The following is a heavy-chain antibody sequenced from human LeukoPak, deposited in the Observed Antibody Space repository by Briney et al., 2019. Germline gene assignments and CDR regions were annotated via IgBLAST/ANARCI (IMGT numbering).Heavy chain of an antibody. J-gene: IGHJ4*02. D-gene: IGHD3-22*01. CDR1: GYTFTDFY. CDR2: INPITGAT. V-gene: IGHV1-2*02. CDR3: ARGSDTSGSIY. Sequence: ASMKVSCKASGYTFTDFYMHWVRQAPGQGLEWMGWINPITGATHYAHKFQGRLTMTRDTSISTAYMDLSGLRSDDTAFYYCARGSDTSGSIYWGQGTLVTVSS.